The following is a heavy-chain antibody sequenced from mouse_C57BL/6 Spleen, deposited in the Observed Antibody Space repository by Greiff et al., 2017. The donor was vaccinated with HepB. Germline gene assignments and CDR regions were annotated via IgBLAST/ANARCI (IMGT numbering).Heavy chain of an antibody. CDR3: ARSYYYGSSYPHWYFDV. CDR2: IDPSDSYT. J-gene: IGHJ1*03. V-gene: IGHV1-69*01. Sequence: QVQLKQPGAELVMPGASVKLSCKASGYTFTSYWMHWVKQRPGQGLEWIGEIDPSDSYTNYNQKFKGKSTLTVDKSSSTAYMQLSSLTSEDSAVYYCARSYYYGSSYPHWYFDVWGTGTTVTVSS. D-gene: IGHD1-1*01. CDR1: GYTFTSYW.